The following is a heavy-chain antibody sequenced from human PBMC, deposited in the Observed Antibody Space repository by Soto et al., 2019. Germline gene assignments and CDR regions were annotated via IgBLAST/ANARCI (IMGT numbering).Heavy chain of an antibody. CDR3: AKARQLVRNGMDV. V-gene: IGHV3-23*01. D-gene: IGHD6-13*01. CDR2: ISSVGTGT. J-gene: IGHJ6*02. Sequence: GGSLRLSCAASAITFSGYAMTWVRQAPGRGLEWVSSISSVGTGTYYADSVKGRFTISRDIPKDTVYLQMNSLRAEDTAVYYCAKARQLVRNGMDVWGQGTTVTVSS. CDR1: AITFSGYA.